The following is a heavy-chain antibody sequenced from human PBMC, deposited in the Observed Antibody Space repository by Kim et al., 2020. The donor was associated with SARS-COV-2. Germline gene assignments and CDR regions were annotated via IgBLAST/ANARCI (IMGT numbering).Heavy chain of an antibody. CDR1: GFTFSSSW. CDR2: IKADESEK. J-gene: IGHJ4*02. Sequence: GGSLRLSCEASGFTFSSSWMSWVRQAPGKGLEWVANIKADESEKYYIDSVEGRFIISRDNAKNSLYLQMNSLRAEDTAVYYCTRERVTEKSHFDYWGRGTLVTVSS. V-gene: IGHV3-7*01. CDR3: TRERVTEKSHFDY. D-gene: IGHD2-21*02.